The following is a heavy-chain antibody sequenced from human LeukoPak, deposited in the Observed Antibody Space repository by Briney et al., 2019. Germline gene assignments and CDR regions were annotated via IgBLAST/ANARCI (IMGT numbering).Heavy chain of an antibody. CDR1: GDSISSSSYY. CDR2: IYYSGST. D-gene: IGHD3-22*01. Sequence: PSETLSLTCTVSGDSISSSSYYWGWIRQPPGKGLEWIGSIYYSGSTYYNPSLKSRVTISVDTSKNQFSLKLSSVTAADTAVYYCARRYPVHHDTSGYKMPNWFDPWGQGTLVTVSS. V-gene: IGHV4-39*01. CDR3: ARRYPVHHDTSGYKMPNWFDP. J-gene: IGHJ5*02.